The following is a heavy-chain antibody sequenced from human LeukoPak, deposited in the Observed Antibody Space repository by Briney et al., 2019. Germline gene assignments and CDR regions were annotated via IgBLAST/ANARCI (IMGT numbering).Heavy chain of an antibody. CDR3: ARDYKYAFDN. V-gene: IGHV3-48*01. J-gene: IGHJ4*02. CDR2: IGIDSGNT. D-gene: IGHD5-24*01. Sequence: GGSLRLSCAASGFTFSAYSMNWVRQAPGKGLEWISYIGIDSGNTNYAVSVKGRFTISGDKAKNSLYLQMNSLRVEDTAVYYCARDYKYAFDNWGQGTLVTVSS. CDR1: GFTFSAYS.